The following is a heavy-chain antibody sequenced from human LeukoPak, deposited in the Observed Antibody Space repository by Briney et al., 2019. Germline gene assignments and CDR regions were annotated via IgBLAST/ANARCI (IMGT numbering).Heavy chain of an antibody. V-gene: IGHV4-59*01. CDR1: GGSISSYY. CDR2: IYYSGST. J-gene: IGHJ4*02. Sequence: SETPSLTCTVSGGSISSYYWSWIRQPPGKGLEWIGYIYYSGSTDYNPSLKSRVTISVDTSKNQFSLKLTSVTAADTAVYYCARAGTYSGSYRFDSWGQGTLVTVSS. D-gene: IGHD1-26*01. CDR3: ARAGTYSGSYRFDS.